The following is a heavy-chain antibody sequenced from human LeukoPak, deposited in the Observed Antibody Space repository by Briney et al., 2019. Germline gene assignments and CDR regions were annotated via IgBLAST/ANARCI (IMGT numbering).Heavy chain of an antibody. D-gene: IGHD1-1*01. Sequence: SVKVSCKASGGTFSSYAISWVRQAPGQGLEWMGRIIPISGTADYAQKFQGRVTITTDESTSTAYMELSSLRSEDTAVYYCAGPWGLEFYPNAAFDIWGQGTMVTVSS. CDR1: GGTFSSYA. J-gene: IGHJ3*02. V-gene: IGHV1-69*05. CDR3: AGPWGLEFYPNAAFDI. CDR2: IIPISGTA.